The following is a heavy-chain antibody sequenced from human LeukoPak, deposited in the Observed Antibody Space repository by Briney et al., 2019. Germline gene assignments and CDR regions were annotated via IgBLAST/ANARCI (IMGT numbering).Heavy chain of an antibody. J-gene: IGHJ6*03. D-gene: IGHD4-23*01. Sequence: ASVKVSCKASGGTFSSYAISWVRQAPGQGLEWMGGIIPIFGTANYAQKFQGRVTITTDESTSTAYMELSSLRSEDTAVSYCARTGLGNLTPYYYYMDVWGKGTTVTVSS. V-gene: IGHV1-69*05. CDR2: IIPIFGTA. CDR3: ARTGLGNLTPYYYYMDV. CDR1: GGTFSSYA.